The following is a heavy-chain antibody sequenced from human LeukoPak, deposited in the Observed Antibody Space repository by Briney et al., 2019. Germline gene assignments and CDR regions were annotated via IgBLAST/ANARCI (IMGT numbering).Heavy chain of an antibody. J-gene: IGHJ4*02. Sequence: SETLSLTCAVYGGSFSGYYWSWIRQPPGKGLEWIGEINHSGSTNYNPSLKSRVTISVDTSKNQFSLKVSSVTAADTAVYYCARSPRNYDSSGYYYNYWGQGTLVTVSS. CDR2: INHSGST. CDR1: GGSFSGYY. CDR3: ARSPRNYDSSGYYYNY. D-gene: IGHD3-22*01. V-gene: IGHV4-34*01.